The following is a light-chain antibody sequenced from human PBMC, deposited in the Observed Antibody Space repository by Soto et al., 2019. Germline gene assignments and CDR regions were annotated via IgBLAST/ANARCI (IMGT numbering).Light chain of an antibody. Sequence: QSVLTQPPSASGSPGQSVTISCTGTSSDVGAYNYVSWYQQYPGKAPKLMIYEVNKRPSGVPDRFSGAKSGKTASLTVSGLQPEDEADYHCTSYAGGNIVVFGGGTKVTVL. J-gene: IGLJ2*01. V-gene: IGLV2-8*01. CDR3: TSYAGGNIVV. CDR2: EVN. CDR1: SSDVGAYNY.